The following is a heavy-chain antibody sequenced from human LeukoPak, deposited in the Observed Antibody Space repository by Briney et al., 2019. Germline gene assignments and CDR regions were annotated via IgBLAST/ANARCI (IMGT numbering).Heavy chain of an antibody. CDR2: MNPNSGNT. D-gene: IGHD2-2*01. J-gene: IGHJ6*03. V-gene: IGHV1-8*01. CDR3: ARGGTSPTYYYYMDV. Sequence: ASVKVSCTASGYTFTIYDINWVRQAPGQGLEWMGWMNPNSGNTGYAQKFQGRVTMTRNTSISTAYMELSSLRSEDTAVYYCARGGTSPTYYYYMDVWGKGTTVTVSS. CDR1: GYTFTIYD.